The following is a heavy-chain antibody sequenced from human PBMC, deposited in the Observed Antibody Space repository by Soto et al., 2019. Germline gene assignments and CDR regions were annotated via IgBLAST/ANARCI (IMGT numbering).Heavy chain of an antibody. D-gene: IGHD5-18*01. V-gene: IGHV3-33*01. CDR2: IWYDGSNK. CDR3: AREGAAMVMGYYGMDV. CDR1: GFTFSSYG. J-gene: IGHJ6*02. Sequence: QVQLVESGGGVVQPGRSLRLSCAASGFTFSSYGMHWVRQAPGKGLEWVAVIWYDGSNKYYADYVKGRFTISRDNSKNTLYLQMNSLRAEDTAVYYCAREGAAMVMGYYGMDVWGQGTTVTVSS.